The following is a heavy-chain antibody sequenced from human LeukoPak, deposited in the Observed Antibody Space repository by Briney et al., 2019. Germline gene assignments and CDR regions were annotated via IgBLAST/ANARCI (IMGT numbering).Heavy chain of an antibody. J-gene: IGHJ3*02. CDR3: ARHSKLLRLGAFDI. D-gene: IGHD2-15*01. V-gene: IGHV4-39*01. CDR1: GGCISSSSYY. CDR2: IYYSGST. Sequence: KPSETLSLTCTVSGGCISSSSYYWGWIRQPPGKGLEWIGSIYYSGSTYYNPSLKSRVTISVDTSKNQFSLKLSSVTAADTAVYYCARHSKLLRLGAFDIWGQGTMVTVSS.